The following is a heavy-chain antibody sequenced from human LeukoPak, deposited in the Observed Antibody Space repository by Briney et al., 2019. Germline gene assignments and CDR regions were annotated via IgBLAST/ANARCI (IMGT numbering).Heavy chain of an antibody. V-gene: IGHV5-51*01. CDR1: GYGFTSYW. CDR2: IYPGDSDT. Sequence: GESLKISCKSSGYGFTSYWIGWVRQMPGKGLEWMGIIYPGDSDTRYSPSFQGQVTISADKSISTAYLQWSSLKASDTAMYYCARRYCTNGVCSYFDYWGQGTLVTVSS. J-gene: IGHJ4*02. D-gene: IGHD2-8*01. CDR3: ARRYCTNGVCSYFDY.